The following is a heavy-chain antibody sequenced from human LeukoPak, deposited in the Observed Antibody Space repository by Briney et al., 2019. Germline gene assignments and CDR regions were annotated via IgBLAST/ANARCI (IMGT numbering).Heavy chain of an antibody. Sequence: ASVKVSCKASGGTFSSYAISWVRQAPGQGLEWMGRIIPILGIANYAQKFQGRVTITADKSTSTAYMELSSLRSEDTAVYYCARDREYSSREGFDPWGQGTLVTVSS. CDR2: IIPILGIA. CDR3: ARDREYSSREGFDP. V-gene: IGHV1-69*04. CDR1: GGTFSSYA. J-gene: IGHJ5*02. D-gene: IGHD6-6*01.